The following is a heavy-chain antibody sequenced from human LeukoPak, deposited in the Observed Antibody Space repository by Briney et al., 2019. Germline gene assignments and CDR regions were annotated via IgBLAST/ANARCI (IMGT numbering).Heavy chain of an antibody. J-gene: IGHJ4*02. V-gene: IGHV1-69*05. Sequence: SVKVSCKASGGTFSSYAISWVRQAPGQGLEWMGGIIPIFGTANYAQKFQGRVTITTDESTSTAYMELSSLRSEDTAVYYCARASRIAAANFFFDYWGQGTLVTVSS. CDR2: IIPIFGTA. D-gene: IGHD6-13*01. CDR1: GGTFSSYA. CDR3: ARASRIAAANFFFDY.